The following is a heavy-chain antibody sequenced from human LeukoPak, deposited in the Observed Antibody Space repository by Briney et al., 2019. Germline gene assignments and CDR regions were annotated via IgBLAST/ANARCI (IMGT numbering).Heavy chain of an antibody. V-gene: IGHV3-48*03. CDR2: ISSSGSST. D-gene: IGHD3-16*01. CDR3: ARGGGSDC. Sequence: GGSMRLFCAASGFTFSSYEMNWVSRAPGKGLEWVSYISSSGSSTYYADSVKSRFTISRDNAKNSLYLQVSSLRAADTAVYYCARGGGSDCCGQGALVTVSS. J-gene: IGHJ4*02. CDR1: GFTFSSYE.